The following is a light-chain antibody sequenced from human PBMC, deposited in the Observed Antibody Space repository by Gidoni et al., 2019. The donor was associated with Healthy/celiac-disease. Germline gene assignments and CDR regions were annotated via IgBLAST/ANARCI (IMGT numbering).Light chain of an antibody. Sequence: QPALTQPASVSGSPGQSITISCTGTSSDVGTYNLVSWYQQHPGKAPKLMIYEVSKRPSGVSNRFSGSKSGNTASLTISGLQAEDEADYYCCSYAGSSTGVVFGGGTKLTVL. CDR2: EVS. V-gene: IGLV2-23*02. CDR3: CSYAGSSTGVV. J-gene: IGLJ2*01. CDR1: SSDVGTYNL.